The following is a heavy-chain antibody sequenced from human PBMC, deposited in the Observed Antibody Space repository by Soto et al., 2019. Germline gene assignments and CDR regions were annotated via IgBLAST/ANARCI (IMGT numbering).Heavy chain of an antibody. V-gene: IGHV1-69*01. CDR1: GGTFSSYA. CDR2: IIPIFGTA. J-gene: IGHJ5*02. Sequence: QVPLVQSGAEVKKPGSSVKVSCKASGGTFSSYAISWVRQAPGQGLEWMGGIIPIFGTANYAQKFQGRVTITADESTSTAYMELSSLRSEDTAVYYCARAPHCGGDCYIPWFDPWGQGTLVTVSS. D-gene: IGHD2-21*02. CDR3: ARAPHCGGDCYIPWFDP.